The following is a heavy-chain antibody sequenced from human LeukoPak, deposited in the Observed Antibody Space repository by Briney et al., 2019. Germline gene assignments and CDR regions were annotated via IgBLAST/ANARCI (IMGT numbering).Heavy chain of an antibody. CDR2: IYYSGST. D-gene: IGHD4-23*01. CDR1: GGSISRYY. CDR3: ARRDRYGGPPDY. Sequence: SETLSLTCTVSGGSISRYYWSWIRQPPGKGLEWIGYIYYSGSTNYNPSLKSRVTISVDTSKNQFSLKLSSVTAADTAVYYCARRDRYGGPPDYWGQGTLVTVSS. V-gene: IGHV4-59*08. J-gene: IGHJ4*02.